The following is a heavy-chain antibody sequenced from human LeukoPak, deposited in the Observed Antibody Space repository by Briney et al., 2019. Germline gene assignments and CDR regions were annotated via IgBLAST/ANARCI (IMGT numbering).Heavy chain of an antibody. J-gene: IGHJ4*02. Sequence: PGGSLRLSCAASGFTFDDYAMHWVRQAPGKGLEWVAVISYDGSNKYYADSVKGRFTISRDNSKNTLYLQMNSLRAEDTAVYYCARDGDTAMSRRFFDYWGQGTLVTVSS. CDR2: ISYDGSNK. CDR3: ARDGDTAMSRRFFDY. CDR1: GFTFDDYA. V-gene: IGHV3-30*04. D-gene: IGHD5-18*01.